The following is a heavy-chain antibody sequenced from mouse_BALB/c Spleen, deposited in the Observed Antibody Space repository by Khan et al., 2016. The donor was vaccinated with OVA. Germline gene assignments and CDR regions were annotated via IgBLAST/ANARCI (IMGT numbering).Heavy chain of an antibody. CDR3: VRDRAYYRNDSLFAN. CDR1: GYTFTSYT. Sequence: QVQLKESGAELARPGASVKMSCTASGYTFTSYTIHWLKLRPGQGLEWIGYINPRNGYTNYNQKFKDKATLTADKSSTTAYMQLSSLTSDDSAVYNWVRDRAYYRNDSLFANWGQGTLLTVSA. V-gene: IGHV1-4*01. J-gene: IGHJ3*01. D-gene: IGHD2-14*01. CDR2: INPRNGYT.